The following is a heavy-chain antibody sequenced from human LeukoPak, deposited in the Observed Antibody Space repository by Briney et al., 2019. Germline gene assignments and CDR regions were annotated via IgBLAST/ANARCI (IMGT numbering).Heavy chain of an antibody. CDR3: ATVVTTVTSNWFDP. V-gene: IGHV4-59*01. J-gene: IGHJ5*02. CDR1: GGSISSYY. Sequence: SETLSLTCTVSGGSISSYYWSWIRQPPGKGLEWIGYIYYSGSTNYNPSLKSRVTISVDTSKNQFSLKLSSVTAADTAVYYCATVVTTVTSNWFDPWGQGTLVTVSS. D-gene: IGHD4-17*01. CDR2: IYYSGST.